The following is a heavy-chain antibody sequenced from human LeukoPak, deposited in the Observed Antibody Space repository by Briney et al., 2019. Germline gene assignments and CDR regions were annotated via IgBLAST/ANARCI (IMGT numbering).Heavy chain of an antibody. CDR2: IYHSGST. Sequence: SETLSLTCTVSGYSISSDYYWGWVRQPPGKGLEWIASIYHSGSTHYSPSLKSRVTISVDTSKNQFSLKLSSVTAADTAVYYCARRKYSRYFDYWGQGTLVTVSS. CDR1: GYSISSDYY. D-gene: IGHD5-18*01. J-gene: IGHJ4*02. CDR3: ARRKYSRYFDY. V-gene: IGHV4-38-2*02.